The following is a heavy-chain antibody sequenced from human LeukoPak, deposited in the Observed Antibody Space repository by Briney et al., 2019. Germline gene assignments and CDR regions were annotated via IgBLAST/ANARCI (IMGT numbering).Heavy chain of an antibody. D-gene: IGHD3-10*01. V-gene: IGHV4-59*08. CDR2: ISYSGST. CDR3: ARRGGSESYLFDY. J-gene: IGHJ4*02. Sequence: SETLSLTCTVSGGSIGAYFWSWILQPPGKGLQWMGHISYSGSTNYNPSLNSRVTMSIDTSKNQFSLNLNSVTAADTAVYYCARRGGSESYLFDYWGQGTLVIVS. CDR1: GGSIGAYF.